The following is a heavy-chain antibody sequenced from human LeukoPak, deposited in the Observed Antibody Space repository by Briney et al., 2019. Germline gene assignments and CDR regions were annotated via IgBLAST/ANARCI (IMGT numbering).Heavy chain of an antibody. CDR1: GYXFATYW. Sequence: GESLKISCKGSGYXFATYWIGWVRQTPGKGLEWMGIIYPGDSDTRYSPSFQGQVTISADKSINTAYLQWSSLKASDTAMYYCARHQIVGATRSPFDYWGQGTLVTVSS. CDR3: ARHQIVGATRSPFDY. CDR2: IYPGDSDT. V-gene: IGHV5-51*01. D-gene: IGHD1-26*01. J-gene: IGHJ4*02.